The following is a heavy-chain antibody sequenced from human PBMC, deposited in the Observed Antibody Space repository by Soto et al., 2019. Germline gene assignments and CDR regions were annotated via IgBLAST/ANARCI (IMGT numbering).Heavy chain of an antibody. J-gene: IGHJ3*02. CDR2: ISSSGSTI. CDR3: ASTRIQGWNYVGDAFDI. D-gene: IGHD1-7*01. V-gene: IGHV3-11*01. Sequence: QVQLVESGGGLVKPGGSLRLSCAASGSTFSDYYMSWIRQAPGKGLEWVSYISSSGSTIYYADSVKGRFTISRDNAKNSLYLQMNSLRAEDTAVYYCASTRIQGWNYVGDAFDIWGQGTMVTVSS. CDR1: GSTFSDYY.